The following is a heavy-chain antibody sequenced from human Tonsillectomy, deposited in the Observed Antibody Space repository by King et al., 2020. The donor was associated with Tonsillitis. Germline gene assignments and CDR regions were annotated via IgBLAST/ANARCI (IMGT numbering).Heavy chain of an antibody. V-gene: IGHV4-59*08. CDR1: GASISSYY. CDR3: ARHDPYYDSTGIWRWYFDR. CDR2: IYYSGIT. J-gene: IGHJ2*01. Sequence: HVQLQESGPGLVRPSETLSLTCTVSGASISSYYWSWIRQPPGKGLDWIGYIYYSGITNYNPSLKSRVTISVDTSKNQFSLKLTSVTAADTAVYYCARHDPYYDSTGIWRWYFDRWGRGTLVTVSS. D-gene: IGHD3-22*01.